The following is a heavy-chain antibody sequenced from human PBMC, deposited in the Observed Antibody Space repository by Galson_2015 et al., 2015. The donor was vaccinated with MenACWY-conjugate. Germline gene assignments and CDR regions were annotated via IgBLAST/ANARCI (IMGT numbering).Heavy chain of an antibody. CDR3: ARHLYGGGECYFCYFDY. Sequence: ETLSLTCTVSGGSISGYYWSWIRQSPGKGLEWLGYISYSCDTNYNPSLKSRVAISVDTSTNRFSPSLSSVTAADTAMYYCARHLYGGGECYFCYFDYWGQGTLVTVSS. CDR1: GGSISGYY. D-gene: IGHD2-21*01. V-gene: IGHV4-59*08. J-gene: IGHJ4*02. CDR2: ISYSCDT.